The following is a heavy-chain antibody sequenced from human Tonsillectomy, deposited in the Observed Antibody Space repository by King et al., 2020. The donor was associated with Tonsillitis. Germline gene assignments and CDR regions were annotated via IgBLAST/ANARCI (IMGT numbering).Heavy chain of an antibody. CDR3: AHRQLRREGSSSNNWFDP. CDR1: GFSLSTSGVG. Sequence: TLKESGPTLVKPTQTLTLTCTFSGFSLSTSGVGVGWIRQPPGKALEWLALIYWNDDKRYSPSLKSRLTITKDTSINQVVLTMTNMDPVDTATYYCAHRQLRREGSSSNNWFDPWGQGTLVTVSS. D-gene: IGHD6-13*01. CDR2: IYWNDDK. J-gene: IGHJ5*02. V-gene: IGHV2-5*01.